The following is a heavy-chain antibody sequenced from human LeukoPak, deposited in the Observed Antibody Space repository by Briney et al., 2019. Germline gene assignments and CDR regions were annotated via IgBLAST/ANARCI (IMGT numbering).Heavy chain of an antibody. CDR3: ARDRHSSVDY. V-gene: IGHV3-30*02. J-gene: IGHJ4*02. Sequence: AGGSLRLSCAASGFTFYSYGMHWVREAPGKGLVWVAFIRYDGSNKYYADSVKGRFTISRDNSKNTLYLQMNSVRAEDTGVYYCARDRHSSVDYWGQGPLVTVSS. CDR2: IRYDGSNK. D-gene: IGHD3-22*01. CDR1: GFTFYSYG.